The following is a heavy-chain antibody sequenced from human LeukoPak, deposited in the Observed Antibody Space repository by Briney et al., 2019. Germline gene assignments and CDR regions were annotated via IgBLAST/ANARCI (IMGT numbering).Heavy chain of an antibody. CDR2: ISYDGSNK. J-gene: IGHJ3*02. CDR1: GFTFSSYG. V-gene: IGHV3-30*18. D-gene: IGHD1-26*01. Sequence: GGSLRLSCAASGFTFSSYGMHWVRQAPGKGLEWVAVISYDGSNKYYADSVKGQFTISRDNSKNTLYLQMNSLRAEDTAVYYCAKARTRVGATPDAFDIWGQGTMVTVSS. CDR3: AKARTRVGATPDAFDI.